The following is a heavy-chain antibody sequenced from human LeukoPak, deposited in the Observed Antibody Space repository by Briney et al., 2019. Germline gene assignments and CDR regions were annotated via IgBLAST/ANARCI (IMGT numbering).Heavy chain of an antibody. V-gene: IGHV4-59*01. J-gene: IGHJ4*02. Sequence: SETLSLTCTVSGGSISSYYWSWIRQPPGKGPEWIGYIYYSGSTNYNPSLKSRVTISVDTSKNQFSLKLSSVTAADTAVYYCARVWCSSTSCPDYWGQGTLVTVSS. CDR1: GGSISSYY. D-gene: IGHD2-2*01. CDR3: ARVWCSSTSCPDY. CDR2: IYYSGST.